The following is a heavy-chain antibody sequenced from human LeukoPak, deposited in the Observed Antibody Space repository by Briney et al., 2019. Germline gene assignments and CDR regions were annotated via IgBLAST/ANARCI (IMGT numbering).Heavy chain of an antibody. D-gene: IGHD6-13*01. V-gene: IGHV3-21*01. J-gene: IGHJ4*02. CDR3: ASDSHSSSWYAY. Sequence: GGSLRLSCAASGFTFSSYAMHWVRQAPGEGLEWVSSISSSSSYIYYADSVKGRFTISRDNAKNSLYLQMSSLRAEDTAVYYCASDSHSSSWYAYWGQGTLVTVSS. CDR2: ISSSSSYI. CDR1: GFTFSSYA.